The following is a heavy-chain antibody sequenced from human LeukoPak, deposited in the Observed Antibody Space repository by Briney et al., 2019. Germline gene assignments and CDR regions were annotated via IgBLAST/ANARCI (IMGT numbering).Heavy chain of an antibody. V-gene: IGHV4-39*07. D-gene: IGHD5-24*01. J-gene: IGHJ4*02. Sequence: SETLSLTCTVSGGSISSSSYYWGWIRQPPGKGLEWIGSIYYSGSTYYNPSLKSRVTISVDTSKNQFSLKLSSVTAADTAVYYCARDRRDGYNYFDERDYWGQGTLVTVSS. CDR3: ARDRRDGYNYFDERDY. CDR1: GGSISSSSYY. CDR2: IYYSGST.